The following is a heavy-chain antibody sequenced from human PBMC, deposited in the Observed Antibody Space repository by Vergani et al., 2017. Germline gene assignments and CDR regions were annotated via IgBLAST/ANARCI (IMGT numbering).Heavy chain of an antibody. Sequence: EVHLLESGGGLVQWGGSLRLSCAASGFTFSNSAVSWVRQAPGRGLAWVSSISGPGLSPYYADSVKGRFSISRDNSKNTVFLQMHSLRAEDTAIYYCVKEKIDLGSYFFDSWGHGILVTVSS. CDR1: GFTFSNSA. D-gene: IGHD2/OR15-2a*01. CDR3: VKEKIDLGSYFFDS. CDR2: ISGPGLSP. V-gene: IGHV3-23*01. J-gene: IGHJ4*01.